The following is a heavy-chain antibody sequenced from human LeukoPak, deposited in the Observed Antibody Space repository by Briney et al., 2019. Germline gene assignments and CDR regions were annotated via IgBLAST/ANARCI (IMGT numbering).Heavy chain of an antibody. J-gene: IGHJ3*02. CDR1: GFTFDDYA. V-gene: IGHV3-9*01. CDR2: ISWNSGSI. CDR3: AKAVLFAGLAFDI. D-gene: IGHD3-10*01. Sequence: PGGSLRLSCAASGFTFDDYAMHWVRQAPGKGLEWVSGISWNSGSIGYADSVKGRFTISRDNSKNTLYLQMNSLRAEDTAVYYCAKAVLFAGLAFDIWGQGTMVTVSS.